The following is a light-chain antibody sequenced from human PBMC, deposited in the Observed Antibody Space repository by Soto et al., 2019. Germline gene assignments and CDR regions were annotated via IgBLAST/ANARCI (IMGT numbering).Light chain of an antibody. CDR2: AAS. V-gene: IGKV1-39*01. CDR1: QSIATY. J-gene: IGKJ4*01. Sequence: DIQMTQSPSSLSASVGDRITITCRASQSIATYLNWYQQRPGKVPKVLIYAASNLESGVPSRFSGSASGTDFTLTISNLQLEDFATYYCQQSYSNPFTFGGGTKVDLK. CDR3: QQSYSNPFT.